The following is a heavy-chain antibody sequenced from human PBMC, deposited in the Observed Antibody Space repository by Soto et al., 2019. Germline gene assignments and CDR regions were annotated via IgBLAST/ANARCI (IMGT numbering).Heavy chain of an antibody. CDR1: GYTFTKYD. CDR3: ATSRINMIRGVFYYGLDV. V-gene: IGHV1-8*01. D-gene: IGHD3-10*01. J-gene: IGHJ6*02. Sequence: QEQLEQSGAEVKKPGASVKVSCKASGYTFTKYDFNWVRQATGQGLEWMGWVNPISGNTETAQNFQGRVSLTMNTSTSTAFMERSSLRSGDTAVYYCATSRINMIRGVFYYGLDVWGHGTTLTVSS. CDR2: VNPISGNT.